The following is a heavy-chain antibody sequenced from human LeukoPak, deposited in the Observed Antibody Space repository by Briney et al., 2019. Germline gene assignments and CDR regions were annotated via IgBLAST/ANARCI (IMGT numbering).Heavy chain of an antibody. D-gene: IGHD3-10*01. Sequence: ASVKVSYKASGYTFTSYDINWVRQATGQGLEWMEWMKPKSGNTGYAQKFQGRVTITRNTSISTAYMELSSLRSEDTAVYYCARGGDYYGSGSPMARFYYYYYYMDVWGKGTTVTVSS. CDR3: ARGGDYYGSGSPMARFYYYYYYMDV. J-gene: IGHJ6*03. V-gene: IGHV1-8*03. CDR2: MKPKSGNT. CDR1: GYTFTSYD.